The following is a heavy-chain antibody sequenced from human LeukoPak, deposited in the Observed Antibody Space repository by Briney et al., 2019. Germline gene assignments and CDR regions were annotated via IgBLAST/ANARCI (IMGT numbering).Heavy chain of an antibody. Sequence: GGSLRLSCAASGFTFSSYWMSWVRQAPGKGLEWVANIKQDGSEKYYVDSVKGRFTISRDNAKNSLYLQMNSLRAEDTAVYYCARDNYSYGLGYGMDVWGQGTTVTVSS. V-gene: IGHV3-7*03. CDR1: GFTFSSYW. CDR3: ARDNYSYGLGYGMDV. CDR2: IKQDGSEK. J-gene: IGHJ6*02. D-gene: IGHD5-18*01.